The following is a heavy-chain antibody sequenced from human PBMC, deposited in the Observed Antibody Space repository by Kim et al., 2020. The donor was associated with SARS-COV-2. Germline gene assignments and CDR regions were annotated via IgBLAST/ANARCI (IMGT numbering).Heavy chain of an antibody. CDR2: IYPGDSDT. V-gene: IGHV5-51*01. D-gene: IGHD2-15*01. CDR3: ARGYCSGGSCYSAPAYFDY. J-gene: IGHJ4*02. Sequence: GESLKISCKGSGYSFTSYWIGWVRQMPGKGLEWMGIIYPGDSDTRYSPSFQGQVTISADKSISTAYLQWSSLKASDTAMYYCARGYCSGGSCYSAPAYFDYWGQGTLVTVSS. CDR1: GYSFTSYW.